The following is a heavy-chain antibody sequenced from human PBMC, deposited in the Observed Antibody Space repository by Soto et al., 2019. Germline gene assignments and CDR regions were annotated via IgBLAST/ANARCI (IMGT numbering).Heavy chain of an antibody. D-gene: IGHD3-10*01. V-gene: IGHV4-39*07. J-gene: IGHJ6*02. CDR2: VYQSGSA. CDR3: AKDLEGGSGSYYYHHYYYYYGMDV. Sequence: SETLSLTCTVSGGSIGRYAYARGWNRQPPRVDLEWSGYVYQSGSAYYKPSHESRVTISLDTSRNEFSLKLTSVTAADTAVYYCAKDLEGGSGSYYYHHYYYYYGMDVWGQGTTVTVSS. CDR1: GGSIGRYAYA.